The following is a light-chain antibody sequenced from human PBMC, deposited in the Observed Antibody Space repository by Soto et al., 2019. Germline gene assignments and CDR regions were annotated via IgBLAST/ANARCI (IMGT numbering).Light chain of an antibody. J-gene: IGKJ1*01. Sequence: EVVMTQSPATLSVSPGERATLSCRASQSVTSNYLAWYQQKPGQAPRLLICGISTRATGVPDRLSGSGSGTDFTLTISRLEPEDFAVYYCQQYTDWPLTFGQGTKVDIK. CDR2: GIS. CDR3: QQYTDWPLT. V-gene: IGKV3-20*01. CDR1: QSVTSNY.